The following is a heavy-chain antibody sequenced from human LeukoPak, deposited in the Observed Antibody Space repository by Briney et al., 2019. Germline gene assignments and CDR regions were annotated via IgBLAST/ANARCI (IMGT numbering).Heavy chain of an antibody. CDR2: IIPIFGTA. Sequence: ASVKVSCKASGGTFSSYAISWVRQAPGQGLEWMGGIIPIFGTANYAQKFQDRVTITADESTSTAYMELSSLRSEDTAVYYCARDGQGITIFGVVPPESYFDYWGQGTLVTVSS. J-gene: IGHJ4*02. D-gene: IGHD3-3*01. V-gene: IGHV1-69*13. CDR1: GGTFSSYA. CDR3: ARDGQGITIFGVVPPESYFDY.